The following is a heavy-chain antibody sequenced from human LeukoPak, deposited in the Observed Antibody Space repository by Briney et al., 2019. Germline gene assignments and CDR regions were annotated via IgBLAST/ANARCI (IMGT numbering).Heavy chain of an antibody. CDR2: IYRSSNGETT. J-gene: IGHJ4*02. CDR3: TTYSSGSCPF. V-gene: IGHV3-15*01. D-gene: IGHD6-19*01. CDR1: GITFSNAW. Sequence: PGGSLRLSCAASGITFSNAWMTWVRQAPGKGLEWVGRIYRSSNGETTDYGAPVKGRFTMSRDDPKNTLYLQRNSLKTEDTAVYYCTTYSSGSCPFWGQGTLVTVSS.